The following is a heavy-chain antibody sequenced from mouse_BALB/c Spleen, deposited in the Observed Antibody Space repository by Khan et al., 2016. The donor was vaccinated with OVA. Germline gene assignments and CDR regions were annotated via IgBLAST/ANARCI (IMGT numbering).Heavy chain of an antibody. CDR3: TRWSYWFAC. CDR2: IYPGSGST. J-gene: IGHJ3*01. V-gene: IGHV1S22*01. D-gene: IGHD2-12*01. Sequence: LQQPGSELVRPGASVKLSCKASGYTFTSYWMHWVKQRPGQGLEWIGDIYPGSGSTNYDEKFKSKATLTVDTSSSPAYMQLSSLTSEDSAVDDCTRWSYWFACWGQGTLVTVSA. CDR1: GYTFTSYW.